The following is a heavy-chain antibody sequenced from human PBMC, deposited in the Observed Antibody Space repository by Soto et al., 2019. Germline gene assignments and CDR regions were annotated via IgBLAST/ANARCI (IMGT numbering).Heavy chain of an antibody. CDR2: IIPILGIA. J-gene: IGHJ6*03. D-gene: IGHD3-3*01. CDR1: GGTFSSYT. Sequence: QVQLVQSGAEVKKPGSSVKVSCKASGGTFSSYTISWVRQAPGQGLEWMGRIIPILGIANYAQKFQGRVTITADKSTSTAYMELSSLRSEDTAVYYCARGVVLRLLEWDGGVSYYMDVWGKGTTVTVSS. V-gene: IGHV1-69*02. CDR3: ARGVVLRLLEWDGGVSYYMDV.